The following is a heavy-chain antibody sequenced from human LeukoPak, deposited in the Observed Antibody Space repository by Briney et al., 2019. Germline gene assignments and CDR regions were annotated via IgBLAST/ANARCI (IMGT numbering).Heavy chain of an antibody. V-gene: IGHV3-33*01. CDR3: ARARPDGSGGSWPDAFDI. CDR2: IWYDGGNK. Sequence: TGGSLRLSCAASGFTFSSYGMHWVRQAPGKGLEWVAVIWYDGGNKYYADSVKGRFTISRDNSKNTLYLQMNSLRAEDTAVYYCARARPDGSGGSWPDAFDIWGQGTVVTVSS. D-gene: IGHD2-15*01. J-gene: IGHJ3*02. CDR1: GFTFSSYG.